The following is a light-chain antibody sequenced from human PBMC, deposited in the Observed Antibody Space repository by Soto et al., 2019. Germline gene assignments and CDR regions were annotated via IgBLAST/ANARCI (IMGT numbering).Light chain of an antibody. J-gene: IGKJ4*01. CDR2: GAS. V-gene: IGKV3-20*01. CDR3: QQYNSGPLP. Sequence: EKALSQPPGTPSLTPRERATLSCRASQSVSSSYLAWYQQKPVQAPRRLIYGASSRATGIPDRFSGSGSGTEFTLSISSRQSEDCAVYYCQQYNSGPLPFGGVTKGDI. CDR1: QSVSSSY.